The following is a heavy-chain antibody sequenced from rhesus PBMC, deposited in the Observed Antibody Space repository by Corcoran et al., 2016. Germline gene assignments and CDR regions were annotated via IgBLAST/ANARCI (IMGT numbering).Heavy chain of an antibody. J-gene: IGHJ4*01. D-gene: IGHD6-31*01. Sequence: QVQLQESGPGLVKPSETLSLTCAVSGYSISSGYGWSWIRQPPGKGLGWMGLFVGRSGSTNANPSLKRRFTISKDTSKDQFSLKLSSVTAADTSVDYCAREGSSSGWYTDYWGQGVLVTVSS. CDR2: FVGRSGST. CDR3: AREGSSSGWYTDY. CDR1: GYSISSGYG. V-gene: IGHV4-127*01.